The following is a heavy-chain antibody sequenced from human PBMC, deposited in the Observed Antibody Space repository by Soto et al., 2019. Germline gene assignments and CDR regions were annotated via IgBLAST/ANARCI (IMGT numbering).Heavy chain of an antibody. CDR3: VRTSLVVAVATREDF. Sequence: PGGSLRLSCAASGFTFSSYGMHWVRQAPGKGLEWVSRIYSDGSSITYADFVKGRFTISRDNAKNTVYLHMNSPTAEDTALYYCVRTSLVVAVATREDFWGQGTLVTVSS. CDR2: IYSDGSSI. V-gene: IGHV3-74*01. J-gene: IGHJ4*02. CDR1: GFTFSSYG. D-gene: IGHD2-15*01.